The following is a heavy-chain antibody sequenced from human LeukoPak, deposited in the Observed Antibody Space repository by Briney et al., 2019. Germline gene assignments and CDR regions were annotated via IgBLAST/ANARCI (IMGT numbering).Heavy chain of an antibody. CDR3: ARFGELLSAFDY. J-gene: IGHJ4*02. CDR1: GGSISSGDYY. CDR2: IYYSGST. Sequence: SETLSLTCTVSGGSISSGDYYWSWIRQPPGKGLEWIGYIYYSGSTYYNPSLKSRVTISVDTSKNQFSLKLSSVTAADTAVYDCARFGELLSAFDYWGQGTLVTVSS. D-gene: IGHD3-10*01. V-gene: IGHV4-30-4*01.